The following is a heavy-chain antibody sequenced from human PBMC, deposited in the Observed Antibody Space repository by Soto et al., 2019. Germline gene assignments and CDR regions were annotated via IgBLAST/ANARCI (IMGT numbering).Heavy chain of an antibody. D-gene: IGHD2-15*01. J-gene: IGHJ4*02. CDR2: ISYDGSNK. V-gene: IGHV3-30-3*01. CDR3: ASPIPCSGGRCYHP. CDR1: GFTFSSYV. Sequence: QVQLVESGGGVVQPGRSLRLSCAASGFTFSSYVMHWVRQAPGKGLEWVAVISYDGSNKYYADSVKGRFTISRDNSKNTLYLQMNRLRAEDTAVYYCASPIPCSGGRCYHPGGQGTLVTVSS.